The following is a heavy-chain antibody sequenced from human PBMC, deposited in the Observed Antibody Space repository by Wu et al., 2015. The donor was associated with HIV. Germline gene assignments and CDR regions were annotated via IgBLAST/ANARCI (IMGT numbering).Heavy chain of an antibody. Sequence: QVQLVQSGAEVKKPGASVKVSCKASGYTFTSYDINWVRQATGQGLEWMGWMNPNSGNTGYAQKFQGRVTMTRNTSISTAYMELSSLRSEDTAVYYCASGVIRYCSSTSCYVRGWFDPWGQGTLVTVSS. CDR1: GYTFTSYD. V-gene: IGHV1-8*01. D-gene: IGHD2-2*01. CDR2: MNPNSGNT. J-gene: IGHJ5*02. CDR3: ASGVIRYCSSTSCYVRGWFDP.